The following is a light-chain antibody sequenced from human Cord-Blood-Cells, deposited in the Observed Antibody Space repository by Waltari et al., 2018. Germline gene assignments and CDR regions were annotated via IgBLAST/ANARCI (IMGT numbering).Light chain of an antibody. CDR1: QSVLYSSNNKNY. CDR2: WAS. CDR3: QQYYSTPYT. V-gene: IGKV4-1*01. Sequence: DIVMTQSPDSLTVSLGGSTAINCKSSQSVLYSSNNKNYLAWYQQKPGQPPKLLIYWASTRESGVPDRFSGSGSGTDFTLTISSLQAEDVAVYYCQQYYSTPYTFGQGTKLEIK. J-gene: IGKJ2*01.